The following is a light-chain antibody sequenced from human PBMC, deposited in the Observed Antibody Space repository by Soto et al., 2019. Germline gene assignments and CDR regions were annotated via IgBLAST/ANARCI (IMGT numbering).Light chain of an antibody. J-gene: IGKJ1*01. V-gene: IGKV3-20*01. CDR1: QSVSNY. CDR2: DAS. Sequence: IVLTQSPCTLSVSPGERATLSCRASQSVSNYLAWSQRKTGHAPRLLMYDASNRATGIPAKLSGSGSGTDFTLTISRLEPEDFAVYYCQQYGSSGTFGQGTKVDIK. CDR3: QQYGSSGT.